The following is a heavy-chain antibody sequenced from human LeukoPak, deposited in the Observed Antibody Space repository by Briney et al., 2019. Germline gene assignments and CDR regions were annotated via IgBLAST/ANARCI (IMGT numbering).Heavy chain of an antibody. D-gene: IGHD2-15*01. Sequence: PSETLSLTCAVYGGSFSGYYWSWIRQPPGKGLEWIGEINHSGSTNYNPSLKSRVTISVDTSKNQFSLKLSSVTAADTAVYYCARDKSYGRYYDYYYMDVWGKGTTVTVSS. CDR3: ARDKSYGRYYDYYYMDV. V-gene: IGHV4-34*01. J-gene: IGHJ6*03. CDR1: GGSFSGYY. CDR2: INHSGST.